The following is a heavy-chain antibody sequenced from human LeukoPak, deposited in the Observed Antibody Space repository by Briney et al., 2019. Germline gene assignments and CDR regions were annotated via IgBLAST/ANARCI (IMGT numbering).Heavy chain of an antibody. CDR3: ARGIAVAGYGIDY. J-gene: IGHJ4*02. CDR2: INTSGSS. Sequence: SETLSLTCTVSGNSISSYYWSWIRQPAGKGLEWIGRINTSGSSNYNPSLKSRVTISVDTSKNQFSLKLSSVTAADTAVYYCARGIAVAGYGIDYWGQGTLVTVSS. CDR1: GNSISSYY. V-gene: IGHV4-4*07. D-gene: IGHD6-19*01.